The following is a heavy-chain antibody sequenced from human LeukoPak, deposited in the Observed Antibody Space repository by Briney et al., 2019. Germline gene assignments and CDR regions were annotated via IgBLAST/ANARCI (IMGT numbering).Heavy chain of an antibody. CDR1: GFTFSSYA. D-gene: IGHD5-18*01. CDR2: ISGSGDYT. CDR3: AKDGYSYGTPFDY. J-gene: IGHJ4*02. Sequence: HSGGSLRLSCAASGFTFSSYAMSWVRQAPGEGLEWVSGISGSGDYTYYADSVKGRFNISRDNSKNTLYLQMNSLRAEDTAVYYCAKDGYSYGTPFDYWGQGTLVTVSS. V-gene: IGHV3-23*01.